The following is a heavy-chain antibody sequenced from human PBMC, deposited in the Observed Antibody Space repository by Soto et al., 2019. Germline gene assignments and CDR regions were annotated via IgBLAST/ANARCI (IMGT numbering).Heavy chain of an antibody. J-gene: IGHJ3*02. CDR2: IIPIFGTA. V-gene: IGHV1-69*01. CDR1: GGTFSSYA. CDR3: ARDLYCSGGSCYRDDAFDI. Sequence: QVQLVQSGAEVKKPGSSVKVSCKASGGTFSSYAISWVRQAPGQGLEWMGGIIPIFGTANYAQKFQGRVTITADESTSTAYMELSSLRSEDTAVYYCARDLYCSGGSCYRDDAFDIWGQGTMVTVSS. D-gene: IGHD2-15*01.